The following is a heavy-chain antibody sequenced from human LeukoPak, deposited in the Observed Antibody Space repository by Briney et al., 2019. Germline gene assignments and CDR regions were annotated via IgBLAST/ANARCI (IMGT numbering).Heavy chain of an antibody. CDR1: GYTFTAYY. Sequence: ASVKVSCKASGYTFTAYYMHWVRQAPGQGLEWMGWINPNSGGTNYAQKFQGRVTMTRDTSISTAYMELSRLRSDDTAVYYCARDKLSTYYDSSGLGVAFDIWGQGTMVTVSS. CDR3: ARDKLSTYYDSSGLGVAFDI. CDR2: INPNSGGT. J-gene: IGHJ3*02. V-gene: IGHV1-2*02. D-gene: IGHD3-22*01.